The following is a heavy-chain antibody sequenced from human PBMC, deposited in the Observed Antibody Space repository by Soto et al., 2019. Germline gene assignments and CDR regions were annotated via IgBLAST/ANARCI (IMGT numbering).Heavy chain of an antibody. J-gene: IGHJ6*02. CDR2: ISAYNGNT. CDR1: GYTFTSYG. D-gene: IGHD3-22*01. V-gene: IGHV1-18*01. Sequence: QVQLVQSGAEVKKPGASVKVSCKASGYTFTSYGISWVRQAPGQGLEWMGWISAYNGNTNYAQKLQGRVTMTTDTSTSTVYMELRSLRSDDTAVYYCARAGGYYDSSGYYGRGYYYYYGMDVWGQGTTVTVSS. CDR3: ARAGGYYDSSGYYGRGYYYYYGMDV.